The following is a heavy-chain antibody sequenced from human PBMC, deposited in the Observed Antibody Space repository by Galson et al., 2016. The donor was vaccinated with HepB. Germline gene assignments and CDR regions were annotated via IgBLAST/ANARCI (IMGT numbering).Heavy chain of an antibody. CDR1: GFIFDDYA. CDR3: AKDMHPYYDILTEYGNFES. D-gene: IGHD3-9*01. J-gene: IGHJ4*02. CDR2: ISWNSGNI. V-gene: IGHV3-9*01. Sequence: CAASGFIFDDYAMHWVRQTPGKGLEWVSGISWNSGNIGYADSVKGRFTVSRDNAKNSLYLQMNSLRAEDTALYYCAKDMHPYYDILTEYGNFESWGQGTPVTVSS.